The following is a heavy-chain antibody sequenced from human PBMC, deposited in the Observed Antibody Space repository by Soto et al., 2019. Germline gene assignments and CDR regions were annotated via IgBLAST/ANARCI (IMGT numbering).Heavy chain of an antibody. D-gene: IGHD3-16*01. CDR1: GFSLSPYW. Sequence: EVHLEESGGGLVQPGGSLRPSCAASGFSLSPYWMHWVRQVPGRGLEWVARLSSDGFGAAYADSVKGRFFISRDIARNTLSLQMNSLRADDTAVYYCARDLGGPDYWGRGTSVTVSS. V-gene: IGHV3-74*03. CDR3: ARDLGGPDY. J-gene: IGHJ4*02. CDR2: LSSDGFGA.